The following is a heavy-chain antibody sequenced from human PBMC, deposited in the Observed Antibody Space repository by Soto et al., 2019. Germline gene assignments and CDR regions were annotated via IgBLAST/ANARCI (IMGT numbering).Heavy chain of an antibody. CDR3: ARGSSSLYYYYYMDV. J-gene: IGHJ6*03. D-gene: IGHD6-6*01. V-gene: IGHV1-2*04. Sequence: QVPLVQSGAEVKKPGASVKVSCKASGYTFTGYYMHWVRQAPGQGLKWMGWINPNSGGTNYAQKFQGWVTMTRDTSISTAYMELSRLRSDDTAVYYCARGSSSLYYYYYMDVWGKGTTVTVSS. CDR1: GYTFTGYY. CDR2: INPNSGGT.